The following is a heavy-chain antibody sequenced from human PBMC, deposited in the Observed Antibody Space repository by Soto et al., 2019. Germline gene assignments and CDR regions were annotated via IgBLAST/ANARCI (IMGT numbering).Heavy chain of an antibody. CDR1: GFTFSDYY. CDR3: GRVVHYYGSGSYFGPYFDY. Sequence: GGSLRLSCAASGFTFSDYYMSWIRQAPGKGLEWVSYISSSSSYTNYADSVKGRFTISRDNAKNSLYLQMNSLRAEDTAVFYCGRVVHYYGSGSYFGPYFDYWGQGTLVTVSS. CDR2: ISSSSSYT. D-gene: IGHD3-10*01. J-gene: IGHJ4*02. V-gene: IGHV3-11*05.